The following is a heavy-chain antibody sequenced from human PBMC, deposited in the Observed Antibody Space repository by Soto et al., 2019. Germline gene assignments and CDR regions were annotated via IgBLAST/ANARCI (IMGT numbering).Heavy chain of an antibody. CDR3: ARGYRTYYDFWSGYSTYYYYYMDV. CDR2: IWYDGSNK. D-gene: IGHD3-3*01. CDR1: GFTFSSYG. V-gene: IGHV3-33*01. J-gene: IGHJ6*03. Sequence: PGGSLRLSCAASGFTFSSYGMHWVRQAPGKGLEWVAVIWYDGSNKYYTDSVKGRFTISRDNSKNTLYLQMNSLRAEDTAVYYCARGYRTYYDFWSGYSTYYYYYMDVWGKGTTVTVSS.